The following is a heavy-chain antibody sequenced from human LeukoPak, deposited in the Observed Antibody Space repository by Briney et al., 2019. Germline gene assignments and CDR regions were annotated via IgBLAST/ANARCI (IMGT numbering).Heavy chain of an antibody. Sequence: PGGSLRLSCAASGFTFSSYWMSWVRQAPGKGLEWVVNIKQDGSEKYYVDSVKGRFTISRDNAKNSLYLQMNSLRAEDTAVYYCARVSRDYYYYYGMDVWGQGTTVTVSS. CDR1: GFTFSSYW. V-gene: IGHV3-7*01. J-gene: IGHJ6*02. CDR2: IKQDGSEK. CDR3: ARVSRDYYYYYGMDV.